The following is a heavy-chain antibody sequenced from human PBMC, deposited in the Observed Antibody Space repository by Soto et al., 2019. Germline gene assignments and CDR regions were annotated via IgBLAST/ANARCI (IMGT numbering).Heavy chain of an antibody. CDR2: IKQDGSET. Sequence: GGSLRLSCAASGFTFSSYWMSWVRQAPGKGLEWVANIKQDGSETYYVDSVKGRFTISRDNAENSLYLQGTTLGAEDTAVYYCARVKTSYYNYFDYWGQGTLVTVSS. CDR1: GFTFSSYW. D-gene: IGHD2-2*01. CDR3: ARVKTSYYNYFDY. V-gene: IGHV3-7*01. J-gene: IGHJ4*02.